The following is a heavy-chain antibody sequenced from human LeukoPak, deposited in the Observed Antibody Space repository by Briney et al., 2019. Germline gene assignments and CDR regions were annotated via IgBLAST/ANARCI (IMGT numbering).Heavy chain of an antibody. V-gene: IGHV3-53*04. CDR2: IYSGGST. Sequence: GGSLRLSCAASGFTVSSNYMSWVRQAPGKGLEWVSVIYSGGSTDYADSVKGRFTISRHNSKNTLYLHMNSLRVEDTAVYYCARGRNYDTGGYYSEDYFDYWGQGTLVTVSS. CDR1: GFTVSSNY. J-gene: IGHJ4*02. D-gene: IGHD3-22*01. CDR3: ARGRNYDTGGYYSEDYFDY.